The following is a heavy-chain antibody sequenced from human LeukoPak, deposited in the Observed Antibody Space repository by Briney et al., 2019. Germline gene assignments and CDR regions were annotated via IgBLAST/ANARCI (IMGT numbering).Heavy chain of an antibody. J-gene: IGHJ3*02. CDR3: ARVRGSSQYDAFDI. CDR1: GYTFTGSY. D-gene: IGHD6-6*01. CDR2: INPHSGGT. V-gene: IGHV1-2*02. Sequence: ASVKVSCKASGYTFTGSYLHWVRQGPGQGPEWMGRINPHSGGTNYAQTFQGRVTMTSDTSISTAYMELSSLTSDDTAVYYCARVRGSSQYDAFDIWGQGTMVTVSS.